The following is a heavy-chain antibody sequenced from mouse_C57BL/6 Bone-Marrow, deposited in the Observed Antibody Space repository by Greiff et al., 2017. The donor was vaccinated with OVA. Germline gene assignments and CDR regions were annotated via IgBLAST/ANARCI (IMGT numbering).Heavy chain of an antibody. V-gene: IGHV1-15*01. D-gene: IGHD1-1*01. Sequence: QVQLQQPGTELVKPGASVKLSCKASGYTFTDYEMHWVKQTPVHGLEWIGAIDPETGGTAYNQKFKGKAILTADKSSSTAYMELRSLTSEDSAVYYCTRTLLLRFLYYFDYWGQGTTLTVSS. CDR1: GYTFTDYE. CDR3: TRTLLLRFLYYFDY. CDR2: IDPETGGT. J-gene: IGHJ2*01.